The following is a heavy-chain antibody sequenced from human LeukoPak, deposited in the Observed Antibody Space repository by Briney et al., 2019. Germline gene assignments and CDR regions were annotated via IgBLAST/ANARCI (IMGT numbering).Heavy chain of an antibody. Sequence: QSGGSLRLSCAASGFTFSSYWMHWVRQAPGKGLEWVSGISWNSGSIGYADSVKGRFTISRDNAKNSLYLQMNSLRAEDTALYYCAKDITGIRQYGMDVWGQGTTVTVSS. CDR3: AKDITGIRQYGMDV. CDR1: GFTFSSYW. J-gene: IGHJ6*02. D-gene: IGHD1-20*01. CDR2: ISWNSGSI. V-gene: IGHV3-9*01.